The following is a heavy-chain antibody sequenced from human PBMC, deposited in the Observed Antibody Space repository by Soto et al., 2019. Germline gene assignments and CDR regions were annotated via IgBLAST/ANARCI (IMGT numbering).Heavy chain of an antibody. D-gene: IGHD1-26*01. CDR1: AFTSSSYA. CDR3: AKVFAVVGATEYYFDY. V-gene: IGHV3-23*01. Sequence: GGSLRLSCAASAFTSSSYAMSWVRQAPGKGLEWVSTIGGSGGSSTYYADSVKGRFTIFRDNSKNTLFLQMNSLRAEDTALYYCAKVFAVVGATEYYFDYWGQGTLVTVSS. J-gene: IGHJ4*02. CDR2: IGGSGGSST.